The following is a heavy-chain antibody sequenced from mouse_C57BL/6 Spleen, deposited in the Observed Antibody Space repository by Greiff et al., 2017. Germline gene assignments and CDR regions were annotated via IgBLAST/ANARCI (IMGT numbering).Heavy chain of an antibody. D-gene: IGHD1-1*01. Sequence: VQLQQSGPELVKPGASVKISCKASGYTFTDYYMNWVKQSHGKSLEWIGDINPNNGGTSYNQKFKGKATLTVDKSSSTAYMELRSLTSEDSAVYYCARSNYYGSSYGYFDYWGQGTTLTVSS. CDR2: INPNNGGT. V-gene: IGHV1-26*01. J-gene: IGHJ2*01. CDR3: ARSNYYGSSYGYFDY. CDR1: GYTFTDYY.